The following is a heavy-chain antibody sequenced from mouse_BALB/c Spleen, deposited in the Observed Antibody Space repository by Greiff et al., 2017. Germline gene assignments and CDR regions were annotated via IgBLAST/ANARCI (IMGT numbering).Heavy chain of an antibody. J-gene: IGHJ4*01. Sequence: VQLQQSGAELAKPGASVKMSCKASGYTFTSYWMHWVKQRPGQGLEWIGYINPSTGYTEYNQKFKDKATLTADKSSSTAYMQLSSLTSEDSAVYYCARLMMDYWGQGTSVTVSS. D-gene: IGHD2-3*01. CDR3: ARLMMDY. CDR2: INPSTGYT. V-gene: IGHV1-7*01. CDR1: GYTFTSYW.